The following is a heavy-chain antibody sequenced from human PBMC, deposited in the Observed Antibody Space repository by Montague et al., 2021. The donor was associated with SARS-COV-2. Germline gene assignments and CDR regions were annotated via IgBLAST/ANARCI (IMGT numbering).Heavy chain of an antibody. Sequence: SETLSLTSAVHGGSFSTYSWNWIRQPPGKGLEWIGEIHHGGSTNYNPSLKSRVTISADTSTNQFSLQLTSVAAADTAVYYCARLGDGVVPSPILGVGPYYYCYFMDVWGKGTTVTVSS. D-gene: IGHD3-10*01. CDR3: ARLGDGVVPSPILGVGPYYYCYFMDV. J-gene: IGHJ6*03. CDR1: GGSFSTYS. V-gene: IGHV4-34*01. CDR2: IHHGGST.